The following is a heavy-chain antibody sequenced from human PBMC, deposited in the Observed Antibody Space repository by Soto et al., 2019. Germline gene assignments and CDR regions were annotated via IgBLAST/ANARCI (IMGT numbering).Heavy chain of an antibody. CDR2: ISAYNGNT. CDR3: ARWYYYDSSGYYYYYYGMDV. V-gene: IGHV1-18*01. CDR1: GYTFTSYG. Sequence: QVQLVQSGAEVKKPGASVKVSCKASGYTFTSYGISWVRQAPGQGLEWMGWISAYNGNTNYAQKLQGRVTMTTDTSTSTAYMERRSLRSDDTAVYYCARWYYYDSSGYYYYYYGMDVWGQGTTVTVSS. J-gene: IGHJ6*02. D-gene: IGHD3-22*01.